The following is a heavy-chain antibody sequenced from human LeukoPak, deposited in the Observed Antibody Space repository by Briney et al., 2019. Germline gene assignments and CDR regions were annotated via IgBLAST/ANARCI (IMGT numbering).Heavy chain of an antibody. CDR3: ARGGGAYYFDY. CDR2: INDLGTST. Sequence: GGSLRLSCAASGFTFSNYWMHWVRQVPGKGLVWVSRINDLGTSTNYADSVRGLFTISRDDAKNTLYLQMNSLRAEDTAVYYCARGGGAYYFDYWGRGTLVTVSS. CDR1: GFTFSNYW. V-gene: IGHV3-74*01. D-gene: IGHD3-10*01. J-gene: IGHJ4*02.